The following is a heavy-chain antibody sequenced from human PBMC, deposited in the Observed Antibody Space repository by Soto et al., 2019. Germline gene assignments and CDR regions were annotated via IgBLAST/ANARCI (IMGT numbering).Heavy chain of an antibody. CDR1: GGSISSGDYY. V-gene: IGHV4-30-4*01. CDR3: ARGFTFGGVIVNGRYNWFDP. Sequence: KPSETLSLTCTVSGGSISSGDYYWSWIRQPPGKGLEWIGYIYYSGSTYYNPSLKSRVTISVDTSKNQFSLKLSSVTAADTAVYYCARGFTFGGVIVNGRYNWFDPWGQGTLGTVSS. CDR2: IYYSGST. D-gene: IGHD3-16*02. J-gene: IGHJ5*02.